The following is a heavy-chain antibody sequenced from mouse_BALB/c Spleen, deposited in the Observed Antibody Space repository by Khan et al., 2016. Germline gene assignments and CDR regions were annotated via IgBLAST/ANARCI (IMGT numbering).Heavy chain of an antibody. CDR3: ARGLWMG. CDR1: GFTFSSYG. D-gene: IGHD1-1*02. J-gene: IGHJ4*01. V-gene: IGHV5-6-3*01. Sequence: EVELVESGGGLVQPGGSLKLSCAAAGFTFSSYGMSWVRQTPDKRLELVATINSNGGNTYYPDSVKGRFTISRDNAKNTLYLQMSSLKSEDTAMYYCARGLWMGWGQGTSVTVSS. CDR2: INSNGGNT.